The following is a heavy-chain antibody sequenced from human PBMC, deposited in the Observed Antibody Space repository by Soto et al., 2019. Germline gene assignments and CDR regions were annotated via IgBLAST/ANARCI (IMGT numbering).Heavy chain of an antibody. CDR1: GFTFSSYG. CDR3: ARDLGVTANWFDP. CDR2: IWYDGSNK. Sequence: PGGSLRLSCAASGFTFSSYGMHWVRQAPGKGLEWVAVIWYDGSNKYYADSVKGRFTISRDNSKNTLYLQMNSLRAEDTAVYYCARDLGVTANWFDPWGQGTLVTVSS. D-gene: IGHD4-4*01. J-gene: IGHJ5*02. V-gene: IGHV3-33*01.